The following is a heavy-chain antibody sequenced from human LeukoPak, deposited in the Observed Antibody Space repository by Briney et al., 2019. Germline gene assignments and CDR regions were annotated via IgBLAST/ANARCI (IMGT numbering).Heavy chain of an antibody. CDR3: ARNTYYYDSSGYTYYFDY. CDR2: INHSGST. J-gene: IGHJ4*02. D-gene: IGHD3-22*01. V-gene: IGHV4-34*01. Sequence: SETLSLTCAVYGGSFSGYYWSWIRQPPGKELEWIGEINHSGSTNYNPSLKSRVTISVDTSKNQFSLKLSSVTAADTAVYYCARNTYYYDSSGYTYYFDYWGQGTLVTVSS. CDR1: GGSFSGYY.